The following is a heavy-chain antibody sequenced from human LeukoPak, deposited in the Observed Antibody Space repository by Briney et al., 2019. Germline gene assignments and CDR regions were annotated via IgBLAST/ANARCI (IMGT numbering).Heavy chain of an antibody. V-gene: IGHV3-48*03. D-gene: IGHD1-26*01. CDR1: GFSFRSFE. Sequence: GGSLRLSCAASGFSFRSFEMSWVRQAPGKGLECIAYISSDSGTIYHADSVKGRFTISRDNANNSLYLQMNSLRAEDTAIYYCARSTELSDPYFFYGMDVWGQGTTVTVSS. CDR3: ARSTELSDPYFFYGMDV. CDR2: ISSDSGTI. J-gene: IGHJ6*02.